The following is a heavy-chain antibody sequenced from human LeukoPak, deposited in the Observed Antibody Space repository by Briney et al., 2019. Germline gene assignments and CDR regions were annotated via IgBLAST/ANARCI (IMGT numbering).Heavy chain of an antibody. Sequence: SETLSLTCTASGGSISSYYWSWIRQPAGKGLEWIGRIYTSGSTNYNPSLKSRVTISVDTSKNQFSLKLSSVTAADTAVYYCARGPWIQLWRTNWFDPWGQGTLVTVSS. D-gene: IGHD5-18*01. CDR3: ARGPWIQLWRTNWFDP. CDR2: IYTSGST. CDR1: GGSISSYY. J-gene: IGHJ5*02. V-gene: IGHV4-4*07.